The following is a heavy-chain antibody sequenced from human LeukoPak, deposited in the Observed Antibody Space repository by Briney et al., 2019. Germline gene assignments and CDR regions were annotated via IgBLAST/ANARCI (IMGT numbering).Heavy chain of an antibody. D-gene: IGHD4-23*01. CDR2: ISTGSSTT. CDR3: ARVAAGYSVNYFDY. V-gene: IGHV3-48*02. Sequence: GSLRLSCAASEFAFSTYNMNWVRQAPGKGLEWVSYISTGSSTTYYADSEKGRFTISRDNVENSLYLQMNSLRDEDTAVYYCARVAAGYSVNYFDYWGQGTLVTVSS. CDR1: EFAFSTYN. J-gene: IGHJ4*02.